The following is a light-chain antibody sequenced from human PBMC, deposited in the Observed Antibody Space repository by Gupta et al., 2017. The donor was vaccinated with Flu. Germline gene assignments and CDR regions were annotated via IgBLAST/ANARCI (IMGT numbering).Light chain of an antibody. V-gene: IGLV2-14*01. CDR1: STDVGGYNH. J-gene: IGLJ2*01. CDR3: SSYTISGTLVL. CDR2: DVN. Sequence: QSALLQPASVSASPGQSTTISCPGTSTDVGGYNHVSWDQHHPGKAPKLLIYDVNNRPSGTSNRFSGSKSGNTASLTISGIQSEDEADYYCSSYTISGTLVLFGGGTKLTVL.